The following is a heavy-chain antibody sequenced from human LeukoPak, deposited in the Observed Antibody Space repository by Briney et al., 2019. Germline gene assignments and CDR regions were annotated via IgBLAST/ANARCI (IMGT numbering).Heavy chain of an antibody. Sequence: GGPLRLSCAASGFTFSTYNMNWVRQAPGKGLEWVSYISSSSSTIYYADSVRGRFTISRDNAKNSLYLQMNSLRAEDTAVYYCSGYNWFDPWGQGTLVTVSS. CDR3: SGYNWFDP. CDR2: ISSSSSTI. J-gene: IGHJ5*02. CDR1: GFTFSTYN. V-gene: IGHV3-48*04.